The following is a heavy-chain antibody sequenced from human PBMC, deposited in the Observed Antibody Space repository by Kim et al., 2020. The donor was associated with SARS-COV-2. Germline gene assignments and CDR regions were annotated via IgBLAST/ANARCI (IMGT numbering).Heavy chain of an antibody. D-gene: IGHD2-2*01. J-gene: IGHJ4*02. CDR3: ARDPQSFPAAFDY. V-gene: IGHV4-34*01. CDR1: GGSFSGYY. Sequence: SETLFLTCAVYGGSFSGYYWSWIRQPPGKGLEWIGEINHSGSTNYNPSLKSRVTISVDTSKNQFSLKLSSVTAADTAVYYCARDPQSFPAAFDYWGQGTLVTVSS. CDR2: INHSGST.